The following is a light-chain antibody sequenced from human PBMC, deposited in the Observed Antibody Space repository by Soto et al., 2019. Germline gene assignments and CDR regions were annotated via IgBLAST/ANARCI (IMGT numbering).Light chain of an antibody. J-gene: IGKJ4*01. CDR2: DAS. V-gene: IGKV1-9*01. CDR1: QALRSN. Sequence: IQLTQSPSSLSASVGDRVTITCRASQALRSNLAWYQQKEGKAPELVIHDASTLQSGVPSRFSGSGYGTEFTLIISSLQPEDFATYYCQQSYLYTLTFGGGTTVDIK. CDR3: QQSYLYTLT.